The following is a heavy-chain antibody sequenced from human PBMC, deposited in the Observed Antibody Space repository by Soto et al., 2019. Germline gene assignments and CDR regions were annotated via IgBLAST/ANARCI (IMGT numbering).Heavy chain of an antibody. J-gene: IGHJ4*02. D-gene: IGHD3-16*02. CDR2: ISAYDGNT. CDR3: ARANLMITFGGVIVNYFDY. CDR1: GYTFTSYG. Sequence: ASVKVSCKASGYTFTSYGISWVRQAPGQGLEWMGWISAYDGNTNYAQKLQGRVTMTTDTSTSTAYMELRSLRSDDTAVYYCARANLMITFGGVIVNYFDYWGQGTLVTVSS. V-gene: IGHV1-18*01.